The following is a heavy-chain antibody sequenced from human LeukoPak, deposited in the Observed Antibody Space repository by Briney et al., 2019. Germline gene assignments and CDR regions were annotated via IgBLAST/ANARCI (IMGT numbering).Heavy chain of an antibody. CDR3: ARGYYDSSGYYYYFDY. CDR1: GYTFTGYY. V-gene: IGHV1-2*02. J-gene: IGHJ4*02. Sequence: ASVKVSCKASGYTFTGYYMHWVRQAPGQGLEWMGWINPNSGGTNCAQKFQGRVTMTRDTSISTAYMELSRLRSDDTAVYYCARGYYDSSGYYYYFDYWGQGTLVTVSS. CDR2: INPNSGGT. D-gene: IGHD3-22*01.